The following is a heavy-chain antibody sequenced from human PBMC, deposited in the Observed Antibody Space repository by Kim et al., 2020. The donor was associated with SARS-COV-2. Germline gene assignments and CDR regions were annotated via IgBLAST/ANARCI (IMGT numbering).Heavy chain of an antibody. CDR2: TRYTGET. CDR1: GDSISTYY. J-gene: IGHJ4*02. Sequence: AETLSLTCTVSGDSISTYYWSWIRQTPGKELEWIAYTRYTGETNYNPSLKSRLTISLDTTKSQFFLRLTSLTAADTAVYYCARQPQRTAAFDHWCQGALVTVSS. V-gene: IGHV4-59*08. D-gene: IGHD6-13*01. CDR3: ARQPQRTAAFDH.